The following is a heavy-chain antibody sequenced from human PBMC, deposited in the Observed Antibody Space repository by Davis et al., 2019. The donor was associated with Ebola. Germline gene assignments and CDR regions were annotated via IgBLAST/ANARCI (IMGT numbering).Heavy chain of an antibody. CDR1: GFTFSSYA. Sequence: GESLKISCAASGFTFSSYAMTWVRQAPGKGLEWVSTISGRGTYTYHADSVKGRFTISRDNSKNTLYLQMSSLRAEDTALYYCARLDCTSASCYTGNFYYYYGADVWGQGTTVTVSS. CDR3: ARLDCTSASCYTGNFYYYYGADV. J-gene: IGHJ6*02. D-gene: IGHD2-2*02. V-gene: IGHV3-23*01. CDR2: ISGRGTYT.